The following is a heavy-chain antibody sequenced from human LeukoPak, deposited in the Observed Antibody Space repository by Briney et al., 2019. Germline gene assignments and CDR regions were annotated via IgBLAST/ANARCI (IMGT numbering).Heavy chain of an antibody. J-gene: IGHJ4*02. CDR1: GGSISSSNW. D-gene: IGHD6-19*01. V-gene: IGHV4-4*02. Sequence: SGTLSLTCAVSGGSISSSNWWSWVRQPPGKGLEWIGEIYHSGSTNYNPSLKSRVTISLDTSKNQLSLNLNSVTAADTAVYYCAREYSSGWYFEYWGQGTLVTVSS. CDR2: IYHSGST. CDR3: AREYSSGWYFEY.